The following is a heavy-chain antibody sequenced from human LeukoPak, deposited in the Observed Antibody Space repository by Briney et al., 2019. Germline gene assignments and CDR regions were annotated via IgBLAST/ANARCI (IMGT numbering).Heavy chain of an antibody. CDR2: ISYDGSNK. Sequence: GRSLRLSCAASGFNFSSYGMHWVRQAPGKGLEWVAVISYDGSNKYYADSVKGRFTISRDNSKNTLYLQMNSLRAEDTAVYYCAKGAYSSSWYWGVGSPEFDYWGQGTLVTVSS. CDR3: AKGAYSSSWYWGVGSPEFDY. V-gene: IGHV3-30*18. CDR1: GFNFSSYG. D-gene: IGHD6-13*01. J-gene: IGHJ4*02.